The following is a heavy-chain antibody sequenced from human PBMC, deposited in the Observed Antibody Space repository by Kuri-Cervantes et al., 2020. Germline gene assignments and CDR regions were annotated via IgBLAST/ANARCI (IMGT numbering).Heavy chain of an antibody. V-gene: IGHV4-39*01. CDR2: IDYSGST. D-gene: IGHD5-24*01. CDR3: ARRERWMYWYFDL. CDR1: GGSIVSKDSY. Sequence: GSLRLSCTVSGGSIVSKDSYWGWIRQPPGKGLEWIGSIDYSGSTYHNLSLKSRVTISVDTSKNQFSLKLSSVTAADTAVYYCARRERWMYWYFDLWGRGTLVTVSS. J-gene: IGHJ2*01.